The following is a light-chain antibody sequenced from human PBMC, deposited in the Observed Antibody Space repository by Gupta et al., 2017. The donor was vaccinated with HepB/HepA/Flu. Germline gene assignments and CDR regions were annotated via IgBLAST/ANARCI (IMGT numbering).Light chain of an antibody. V-gene: IGKV2-30*01. CDR3: MQGTHWPYT. Sequence: EVVLTRSPLSLPETLRQPASTSSRSSKGLVYSNGNTYLHWLQQTPGQSPRRLIFKVSDRDSGVPDRFSGSGSGTDFTLTITRVEAEDVAIYYCMQGTHWPYTFGQGTKLEIK. CDR2: KVS. J-gene: IGKJ2*01. CDR1: KGLVYSNGNTY.